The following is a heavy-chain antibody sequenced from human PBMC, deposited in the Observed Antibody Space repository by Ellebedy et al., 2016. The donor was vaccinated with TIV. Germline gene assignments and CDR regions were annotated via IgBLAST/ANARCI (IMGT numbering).Heavy chain of an antibody. CDR2: VSPDGSTT. J-gene: IGHJ4*02. CDR1: GFTFSSYS. V-gene: IGHV3-74*01. Sequence: GGSLRLXXAASGFTFSSYSMNWVRQAPWKWLVWVSRVSPDGSTTNSADSVKGRSTISRDNAKNTLYLQMTSLRAEDTAVYYCVYSTGYNLFAFWGQGTLVTVSS. CDR3: VYSTGYNLFAF. D-gene: IGHD3-22*01.